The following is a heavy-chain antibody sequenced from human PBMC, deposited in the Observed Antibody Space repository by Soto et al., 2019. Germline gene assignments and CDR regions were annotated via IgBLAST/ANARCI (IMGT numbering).Heavy chain of an antibody. CDR2: ISYDGSNK. CDR1: GFTFSSYG. D-gene: IGHD5-12*01. J-gene: IGHJ4*02. CDR3: ATSADSGVYYFDY. Sequence: GGSLRLSCAASGFTFSSYGMHWVRQAPGKGLEWVAVISYDGSNKYYADSVKGRFTISRDNSKNTLYLQMNSLRAEDTDVYYCATSADSGVYYFDYWGQGTLVTVSS. V-gene: IGHV3-30*03.